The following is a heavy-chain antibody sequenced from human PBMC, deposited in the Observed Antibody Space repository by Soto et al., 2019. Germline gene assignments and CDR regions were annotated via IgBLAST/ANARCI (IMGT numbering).Heavy chain of an antibody. V-gene: IGHV3-33*01. D-gene: IGHD3-3*01. CDR3: ARDASYYNLWSGYYPSRNGMDV. CDR2: IWYDGSKK. CDR1: GFTFSSFG. J-gene: IGHJ6*02. Sequence: QVQVVESGGGVVQPGRSLRLSCAASGFTFSSFGMHWVRQAPGKGLEWVSLIWYDGSKKSYGDSVKGRFTISRDNSRNTVYLQMNSLRADDTAVYYCARDASYYNLWSGYYPSRNGMDVWGQGTTVTVSS.